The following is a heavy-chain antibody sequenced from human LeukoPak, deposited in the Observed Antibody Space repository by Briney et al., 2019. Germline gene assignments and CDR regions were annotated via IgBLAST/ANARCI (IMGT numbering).Heavy chain of an antibody. CDR2: ISGSGGST. CDR1: ACTFSSYA. J-gene: IGHJ4*02. D-gene: IGHD2-2*01. CDR3: AKDQGGLSVVVPAGIDY. V-gene: IGHV3-23*01. Sequence: GGSLRLSCAAAACTFSSYAMSWVRQAPGKELEGVSAISGSGGSTYYAYHVKARFSICRDNSKNTLYLQIISMRAEGTAVYYCAKDQGGLSVVVPAGIDYWGQGTLVTVSS.